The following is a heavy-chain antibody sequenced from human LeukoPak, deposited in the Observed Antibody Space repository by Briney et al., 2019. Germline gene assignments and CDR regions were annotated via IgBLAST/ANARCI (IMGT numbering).Heavy chain of an antibody. D-gene: IGHD2-15*01. CDR3: ARAGYCGDGGCRGGSAFDV. CDR1: GYTFSNYD. V-gene: IGHV1-18*01. CDR2: ISGYSGDT. Sequence: ASVKVSCKTSGYTFSNYDIDWVRQAPGQGLECMGCISGYSGDTKYAEILQGRFTVTTDTSTNTAYMELRSLTDDDTAVYYCARAGYCGDGGCRGGSAFDVWGQGTVVTVSS. J-gene: IGHJ3*01.